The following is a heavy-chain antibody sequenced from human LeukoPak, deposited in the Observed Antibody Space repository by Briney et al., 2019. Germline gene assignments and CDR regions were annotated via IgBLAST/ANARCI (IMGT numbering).Heavy chain of an antibody. J-gene: IGHJ4*02. CDR3: AKARGPPRPSSLFVF. V-gene: IGHV3-23*01. Sequence: GGSLRLSCAASGFAFSSYAMNWVRQAPGKGLEWVSYSGSGGSTFYSESVKGRFTISRDGSKNTLYLQMNSLRVEDTAVYYCAKARGPPRPSSLFVFGGQGSLVPVSS. D-gene: IGHD3-3*01. CDR1: GFAFSSYA. CDR2: SGSGGST.